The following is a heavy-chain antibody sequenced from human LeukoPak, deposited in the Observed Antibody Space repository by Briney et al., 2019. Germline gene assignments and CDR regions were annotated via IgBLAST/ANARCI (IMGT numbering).Heavy chain of an antibody. CDR3: ATARSGGSYHGAFDI. Sequence: ASVKVSCKASGYTFTNFDINWVRQATGQGLEWMGWMNPNTGNAGYAQNFQDRVTITWDASISTAYMDLSSLRSEDTAVYYCATARSGGSYHGAFDIWGQGTMVTVSS. V-gene: IGHV1-8*03. CDR1: GYTFTNFD. J-gene: IGHJ3*02. CDR2: MNPNTGNA. D-gene: IGHD1-26*01.